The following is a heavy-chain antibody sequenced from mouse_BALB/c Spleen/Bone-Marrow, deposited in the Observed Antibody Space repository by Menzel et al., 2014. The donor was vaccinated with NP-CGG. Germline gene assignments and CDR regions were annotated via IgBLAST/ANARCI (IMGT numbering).Heavy chain of an antibody. Sequence: VQLVESGPGLVAPSQSLSITRTVSGFSLTSYGVHWVRQPPGKGPEWLGVIWAGGSTNYNSALMSRLSISKDNSKSQVFLKMNSLQTDDTAMYYCAREGSTMITTAFAYWGQGTLVTVSA. V-gene: IGHV2-9*02. D-gene: IGHD2-4*01. CDR3: AREGSTMITTAFAY. CDR2: IWAGGST. J-gene: IGHJ3*01. CDR1: GFSLTSYG.